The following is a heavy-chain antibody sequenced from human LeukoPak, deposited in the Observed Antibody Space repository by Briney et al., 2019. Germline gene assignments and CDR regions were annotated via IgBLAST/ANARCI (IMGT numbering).Heavy chain of an antibody. CDR3: ARHAPYGDYVGGRDY. V-gene: IGHV5-51*01. J-gene: IGHJ4*02. D-gene: IGHD4-17*01. CDR2: IYPDDSDT. CDR1: GYSFTSYW. Sequence: GESLKISCKGSGYSFTSYWIGWVRPMPGKGLEWMGIIYPDDSDTRYSPSFQGQVTISADKSISTAYLQWSSLKASDTAMYYCARHAPYGDYVGGRDYWGQGTLVTVSS.